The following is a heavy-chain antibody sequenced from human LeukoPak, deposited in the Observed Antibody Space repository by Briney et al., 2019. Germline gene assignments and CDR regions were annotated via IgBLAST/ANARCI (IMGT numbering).Heavy chain of an antibody. Sequence: GGSLRLSCAASGFTVSSNYMSWVRQAPGKGLEWVSIIYSGGSTYYADSVKGRFTISRDNSKNTLYLQMNSLRAEDTAVYYCAKAQTYSGSYHPFDYWGQGTLVTVSS. CDR2: IYSGGST. D-gene: IGHD1-26*01. V-gene: IGHV3-53*01. CDR3: AKAQTYSGSYHPFDY. CDR1: GFTVSSNY. J-gene: IGHJ4*02.